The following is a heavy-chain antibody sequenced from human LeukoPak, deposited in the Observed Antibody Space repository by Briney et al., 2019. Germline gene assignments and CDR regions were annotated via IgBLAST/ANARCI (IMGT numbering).Heavy chain of an antibody. V-gene: IGHV4-59*01. CDR3: AREASFCSGATCYLFLDS. D-gene: IGHD2-15*01. CDR2: IYYSGNT. CDR1: GGSISTYY. J-gene: IGHJ4*02. Sequence: SETLSLTCTVSGGSISTYYWSWIRQSPGKGLEWLGYIYYSGNTNYNPSLESRVTISVDTSKNQFSLKLTSVTAADTAVYYCAREASFCSGATCYLFLDSWGQGARVTVSS.